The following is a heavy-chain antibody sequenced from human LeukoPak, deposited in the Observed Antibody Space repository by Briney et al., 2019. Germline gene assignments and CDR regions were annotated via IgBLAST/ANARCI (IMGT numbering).Heavy chain of an antibody. CDR1: GFTFDDYA. J-gene: IGHJ6*03. CDR2: ISWNSGSI. V-gene: IGHV3-9*01. CDR3: AKDGSGYGSSWSRWGYYYYYYMDV. Sequence: GGSLRLSCAASGFTFDDYAMHWVRQAPGKGLEWVSGISWNSGSIGYADSVKGRFTISRDNSKNTLYLQMNSLRAEDTAVYYCAKDGSGYGSSWSRWGYYYYYYMDVWGKGTTVTVSS. D-gene: IGHD6-13*01.